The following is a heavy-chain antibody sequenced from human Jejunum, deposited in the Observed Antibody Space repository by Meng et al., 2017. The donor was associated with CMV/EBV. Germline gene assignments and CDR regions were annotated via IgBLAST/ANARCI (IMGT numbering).Heavy chain of an antibody. Sequence: SSASGASISGYYWHWIRQTPGKGLEWIGCVDYSGPTKYNPSLKGRVTISVDTSKSQFSLELRSVIATDTAVFYCARGWGTTSPWDYWGQGTLVTVSS. CDR2: VDYSGPT. CDR1: GASISGYY. V-gene: IGHV4-59*01. J-gene: IGHJ4*02. D-gene: IGHD3-16*01. CDR3: ARGWGTTSPWDY.